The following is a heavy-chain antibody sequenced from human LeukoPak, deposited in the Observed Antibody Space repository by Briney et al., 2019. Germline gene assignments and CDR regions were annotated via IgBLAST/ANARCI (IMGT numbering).Heavy chain of an antibody. CDR2: IIPILGIA. V-gene: IGHV1-69*04. CDR3: ASLPSPDYGDSGEAFDI. J-gene: IGHJ3*02. Sequence: SVKVSCKASGGTFSSYAISWVRQAPGQGLEWMGRIIPILGIANYAQKFQGRVTITADKSTSTAYMELSSLRSEDTAVYYCASLPSPDYGDSGEAFDIWGQGTMVTVSS. D-gene: IGHD4-17*01. CDR1: GGTFSSYA.